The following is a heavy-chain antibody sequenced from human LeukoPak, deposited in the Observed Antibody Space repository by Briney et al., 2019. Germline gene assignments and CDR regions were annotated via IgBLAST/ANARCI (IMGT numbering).Heavy chain of an antibody. CDR2: IYNTGST. J-gene: IGHJ3*01. V-gene: IGHV4-59*11. CDR1: GGSISDHY. D-gene: IGHD6-25*01. CDR3: AKDRRHRDGFDF. Sequence: SETLSLTCTVSGGSISDHYWSWIRQPPGKGLDWIGYIYNTGSTNYNPSPKSRVTMSLDTSKNQFSLKLSSVTAADTAIYYCAKDRRHRDGFDFWGQGTMVTVSS.